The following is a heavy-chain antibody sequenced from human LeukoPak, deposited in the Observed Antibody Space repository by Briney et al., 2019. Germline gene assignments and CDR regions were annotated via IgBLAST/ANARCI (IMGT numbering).Heavy chain of an antibody. J-gene: IGHJ4*02. CDR2: IYYSGST. V-gene: IGHV4-31*03. D-gene: IGHD6-19*01. Sequence: HPSQTLSLTCTVSGGSISSGGYYWSWIRQHPGKGLEWIGYIYYSGSTCYNPSLKSRVTISVDTSKNQFSLKLSSVTAADTAVYYCARREAAVAAFDYWGQGTLVTVSS. CDR1: GGSISSGGYY. CDR3: ARREAAVAAFDY.